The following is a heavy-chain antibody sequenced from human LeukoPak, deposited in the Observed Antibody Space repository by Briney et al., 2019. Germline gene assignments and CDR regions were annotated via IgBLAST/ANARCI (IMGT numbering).Heavy chain of an antibody. Sequence: PGGSLRLSCTASGFTFSNYGMYWVRQPPGKGLEWVSAISGSGGGTYYADSVKGRFTISRDNAKNSLYLQMNSLRAEDTAVYYCAELGITMIGGVWGKGTTVTISS. CDR2: ISGSGGGT. D-gene: IGHD3-10*02. CDR1: GFTFSNYG. J-gene: IGHJ6*04. V-gene: IGHV3-21*01. CDR3: AELGITMIGGV.